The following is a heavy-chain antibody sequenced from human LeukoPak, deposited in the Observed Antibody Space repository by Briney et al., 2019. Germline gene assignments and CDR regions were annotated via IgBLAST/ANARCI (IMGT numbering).Heavy chain of an antibody. D-gene: IGHD3-3*01. CDR2: IYYSGST. CDR1: GGSISSYY. V-gene: IGHV4-59*01. J-gene: IGHJ4*02. CDR3: ARGRRFLEWLLSNYYDY. Sequence: PSETLSLTCTVSGGSISSYYWSWIRQPPGKGLEWIGYIYYSGSTNYNPSLKSRVTISVDTSKNQFSLKLSSVTAADTAVYYCARGRRFLEWLLSNYYDYWGQGTLVTVSS.